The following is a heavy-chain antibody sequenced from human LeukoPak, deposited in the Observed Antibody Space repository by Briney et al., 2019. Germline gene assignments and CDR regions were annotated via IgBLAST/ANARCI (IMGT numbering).Heavy chain of an antibody. CDR3: ARGRITMCGVVTPHYDY. D-gene: IGHD3-3*01. CDR2: IHDSANT. V-gene: IGHV4-59*01. CDR1: PVSISSCY. Sequence: SETLSLTCTVSPVSISSCYWSWIRQLPGKGLEWIAYIHDSANTNYNPSLKSRVTISVDTAKNQFSLKLSSVTAADTAVYYCARGRITMCGVVTPHYDYWGKVNLVTVSS. J-gene: IGHJ4*02.